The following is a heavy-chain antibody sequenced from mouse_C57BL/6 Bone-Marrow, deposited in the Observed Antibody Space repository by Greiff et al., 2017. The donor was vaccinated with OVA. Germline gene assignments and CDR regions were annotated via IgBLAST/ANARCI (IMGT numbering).Heavy chain of an antibody. Sequence: EVKLMESGGGLVQPGGSLKLSCAASGFTFSDYYMYWVRQTPEKRLEWVAYISNGGGSTYYPDTVKGRFTISRDNAKNTLYLQMSRLKSEDTAMYYCARRGYGLDYWGQGTTLTVSS. CDR1: GFTFSDYY. V-gene: IGHV5-12*01. CDR3: ARRGYGLDY. CDR2: ISNGGGST. D-gene: IGHD1-1*01. J-gene: IGHJ2*01.